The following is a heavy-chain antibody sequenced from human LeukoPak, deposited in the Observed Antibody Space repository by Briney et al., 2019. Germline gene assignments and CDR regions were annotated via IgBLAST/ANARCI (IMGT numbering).Heavy chain of an antibody. CDR3: ARAPYNSSGHFDY. CDR2: IYYSGST. D-gene: IGHD3-22*01. CDR1: GGSISSYY. J-gene: IGHJ4*02. V-gene: IGHV4-59*01. Sequence: SETLSLTCTVSGGSISSYYWSWIRQPPGKGLEWIGYIYYSGSTNYNPSLKSRVTISVDTSNTHFPLKLSPVTDAAPAVYYCARAPYNSSGHFDYWGQGTLVSVSS.